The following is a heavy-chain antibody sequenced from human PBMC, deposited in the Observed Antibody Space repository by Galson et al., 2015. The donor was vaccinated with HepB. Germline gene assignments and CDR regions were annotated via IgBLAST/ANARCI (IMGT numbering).Heavy chain of an antibody. V-gene: IGHV3-21*01. D-gene: IGHD4/OR15-4a*01. CDR1: GFTFSSYA. J-gene: IGHJ6*02. CDR2: ISGGSSYI. Sequence: SLRLSCADSGFTFSSYAMNWVRQAPGKGLEWVSSISGGSSYIYYADSVKGRFTISGDNAKNSLYLQMNSLRAEDTAVYYCTRVKGASPGHYSYGMDVWGQGTTVTVSS. CDR3: TRVKGASPGHYSYGMDV.